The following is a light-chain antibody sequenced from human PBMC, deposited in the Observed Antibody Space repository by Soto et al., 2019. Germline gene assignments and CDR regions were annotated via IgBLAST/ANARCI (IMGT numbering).Light chain of an antibody. Sequence: QSALAQPASVSGSPGQSITISCTGTSSDVGTYNYVSWYQHHPGKAPKLIIYEVSNRPSGVSNRFSGSKSGSTASLTISGLQAEDEAGYHCTSYTRDTALVFGTGTKVTVL. CDR3: TSYTRDTALV. CDR1: SSDVGTYNY. V-gene: IGLV2-14*01. J-gene: IGLJ1*01. CDR2: EVS.